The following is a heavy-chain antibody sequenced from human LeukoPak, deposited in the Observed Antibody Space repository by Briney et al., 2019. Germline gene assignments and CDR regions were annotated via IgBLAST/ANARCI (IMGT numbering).Heavy chain of an antibody. CDR1: GFTFSSYG. CDR3: ARSRLFAAPDY. J-gene: IGHJ4*02. V-gene: IGHV3-30*02. D-gene: IGHD2-8*01. Sequence: GGSLRLSCAASGFTFSSYGMHWVRQAPGKGLEWVVFILYDGSNKYYADSVKGRFTISRDNAKNSLYLQMNSLRAEDTAVYYCARSRLFAAPDYWGQGTLVTVSS. CDR2: ILYDGSNK.